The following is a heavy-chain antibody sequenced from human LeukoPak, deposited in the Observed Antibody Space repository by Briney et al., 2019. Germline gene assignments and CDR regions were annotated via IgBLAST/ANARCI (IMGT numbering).Heavy chain of an antibody. D-gene: IGHD5-18*01. CDR2: ISGSSSNV. V-gene: IGHV3-48*03. J-gene: IGHJ4*02. CDR1: GFTFSSYE. Sequence: GGSLRLSCAASGFTFSSYEMNWVRQAPGKGLEWISAISGSSSNVYYAASVRGRFTISRDNAENSLYLQLNTMRAEDTAVYYCARGFRDTAMFLDYWGQGTLVTVPS. CDR3: ARGFRDTAMFLDY.